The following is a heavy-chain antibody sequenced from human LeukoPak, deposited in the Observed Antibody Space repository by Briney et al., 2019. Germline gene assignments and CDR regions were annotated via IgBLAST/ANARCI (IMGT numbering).Heavy chain of an antibody. D-gene: IGHD1-20*01. CDR2: ISAYNGNT. V-gene: IGHV1-18*01. J-gene: IGHJ5*02. CDR3: ARDLSRITGTNWFDP. Sequence: APVKVSCKASGYTFTIYGISWVRQAPGQGLEWMGWISAYNGNTNYAQKLQGRVTMTTDTSTSTAYMELRSLRSDDTAVYYCARDLSRITGTNWFDPWGQGTLVTVSS. CDR1: GYTFTIYG.